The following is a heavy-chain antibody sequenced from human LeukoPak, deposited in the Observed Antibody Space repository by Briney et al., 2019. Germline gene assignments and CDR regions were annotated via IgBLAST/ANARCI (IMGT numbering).Heavy chain of an antibody. D-gene: IGHD1/OR15-1a*01. CDR2: INQDGGTK. CDR3: ARVNWTNDF. Sequence: GGSLRLSCAASGFTFTTYYMSWVRQAPGKGLEGVANINQDGGTKYYVDSVKGRFTISRDNAINSVFLQMNSLRAEDTAVYYCARVNWTNDFWGQGTLVTVSS. CDR1: GFTFTTYY. V-gene: IGHV3-7*01. J-gene: IGHJ4*02.